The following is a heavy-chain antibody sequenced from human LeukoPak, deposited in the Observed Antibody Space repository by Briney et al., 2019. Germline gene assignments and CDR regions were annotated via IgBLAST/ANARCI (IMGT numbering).Heavy chain of an antibody. CDR2: VSSSSSYT. CDR3: VRAVSVSSYYFDC. V-gene: IGHV3-11*05. Sequence: GGSLRLSCAASGFTFSDYYMSWIRQAPGKGLEWISYVSSSSSYTNYVDSVKGRFTISRDNAKNSLYLQMNSLRAEDTAVYYCVRAVSVSSYYFDCWGQGTLVTVSS. D-gene: IGHD5/OR15-5a*01. J-gene: IGHJ4*02. CDR1: GFTFSDYY.